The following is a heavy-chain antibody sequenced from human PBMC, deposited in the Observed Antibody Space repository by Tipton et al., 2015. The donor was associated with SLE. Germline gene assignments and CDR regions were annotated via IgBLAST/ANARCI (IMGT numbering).Heavy chain of an antibody. CDR3: ARDLVGRDWYLDL. J-gene: IGHJ2*01. V-gene: IGHV3-33*01. D-gene: IGHD1-26*01. Sequence: SLRLSCAASGFTFSSYGMHWVRQAPGKGLEWVAVIWYDGSNKYYADSVKGRFTISRDNSKNTLYLQMNSLRAEDTAVYYCARDLVGRDWYLDLWGRGTLVTVSS. CDR2: IWYDGSNK. CDR1: GFTFSSYG.